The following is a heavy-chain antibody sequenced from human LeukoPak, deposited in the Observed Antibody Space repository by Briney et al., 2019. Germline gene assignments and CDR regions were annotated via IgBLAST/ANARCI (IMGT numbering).Heavy chain of an antibody. Sequence: GGSLRLSCAASGFTFSRYAMTWVRQAPGKGLDWVSSISASGASTYYADSVKGRFTISRDNSKNTLYLQVNSLRAEDTAVYYCAKDLGSGWYNYFDYWGQGTLVTVSS. V-gene: IGHV3-23*01. CDR3: AKDLGSGWYNYFDY. J-gene: IGHJ4*02. CDR2: ISASGAST. CDR1: GFTFSRYA. D-gene: IGHD6-19*01.